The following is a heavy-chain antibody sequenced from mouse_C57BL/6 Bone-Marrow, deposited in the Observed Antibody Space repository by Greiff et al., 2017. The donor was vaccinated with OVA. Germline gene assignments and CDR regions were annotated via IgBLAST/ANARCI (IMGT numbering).Heavy chain of an antibody. CDR3: ARDDYGSHWYFDV. V-gene: IGHV1-80*01. D-gene: IGHD1-1*01. Sequence: QVQLQQSGAELVKPGASVKISCKASGYAFSSYWMNWVKQRPGKGLEWIGQLYPGDGDTNYNGKFKGKATLTADKSSSTAYMQHSSLTSEDSAVYFCARDDYGSHWYFDVWGTGTTVTVSS. CDR2: LYPGDGDT. J-gene: IGHJ1*03. CDR1: GYAFSSYW.